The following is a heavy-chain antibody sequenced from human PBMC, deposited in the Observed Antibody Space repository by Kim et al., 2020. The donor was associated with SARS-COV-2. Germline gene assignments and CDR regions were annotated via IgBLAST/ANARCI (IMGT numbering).Heavy chain of an antibody. CDR3: ARDYASSWALYFDS. Sequence: YADSVKGRFTISRDNSENVLYLQMSSLTTGDTAIYYCARDYASSWALYFDSWGQGTLVTVSS. J-gene: IGHJ4*02. D-gene: IGHD6-13*01. V-gene: IGHV3-30*15.